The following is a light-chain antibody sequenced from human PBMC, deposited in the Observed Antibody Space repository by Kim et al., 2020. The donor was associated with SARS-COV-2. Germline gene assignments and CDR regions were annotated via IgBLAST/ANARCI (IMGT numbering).Light chain of an antibody. CDR3: QQYGTSLYT. V-gene: IGKV3-20*01. Sequence: EVVLTQSPGTLSLSPGERATLSCRASQSVSSTYLAWYQQKPGQAPRLVIYGTSSRATGIPDRFSGRGSGTDFTLTISRLEPEDFAVYYCQQYGTSLYTFGQGTKLEI. CDR1: QSVSSTY. J-gene: IGKJ2*01. CDR2: GTS.